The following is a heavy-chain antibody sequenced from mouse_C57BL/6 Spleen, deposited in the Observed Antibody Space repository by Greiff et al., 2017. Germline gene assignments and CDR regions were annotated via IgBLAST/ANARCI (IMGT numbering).Heavy chain of an antibody. V-gene: IGHV1-82*01. CDR2: IYPGDGDT. CDR1: GYAFSSSW. CDR3: ARTFHSSNFYAMDY. D-gene: IGHD2-5*01. J-gene: IGHJ4*01. Sequence: QVQLKESGPELVKPGASVKISCKASGYAFSSSWMNWVKQRPGKGLEWIGRIYPGDGDTNYNGKFKGKDTLTADKSSSTAYMQLSSLTSEDSTVYFCARTFHSSNFYAMDYWGQGTSVTVSS.